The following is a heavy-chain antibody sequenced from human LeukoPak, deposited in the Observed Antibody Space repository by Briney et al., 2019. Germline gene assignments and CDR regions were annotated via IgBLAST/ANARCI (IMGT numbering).Heavy chain of an antibody. J-gene: IGHJ4*02. CDR1: GFTFSSYS. CDR3: ARSAADYGDYYFDY. CDR2: IKQDGSEK. V-gene: IGHV3-7*01. D-gene: IGHD4-17*01. Sequence: GGSLRLSCAASGFTFSSYSMNWVRQAPGKGLEWVANIKQDGSEKYYVDSVKGRFTISRDNAKNSLYLQMNSLRAEDTAVYYCARSAADYGDYYFDYWGQGTLVTVSS.